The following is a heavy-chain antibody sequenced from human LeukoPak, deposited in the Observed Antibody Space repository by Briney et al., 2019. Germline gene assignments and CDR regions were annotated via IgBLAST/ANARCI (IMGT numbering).Heavy chain of an antibody. CDR1: GFTFSSYS. V-gene: IGHV3-21*01. CDR3: ARDAPQGRDGYKRLDY. CDR2: ISSSSSYI. Sequence: PGGSLRLSCAAPGFTFSSYSMNWVRQAPGKGLEWVSSISSSSSYIYYADSVKGRFTISRDSAKNSLYLQMNSLRAEDTAVYYCARDAPQGRDGYKRLDYWGQGTLVTVSS. J-gene: IGHJ4*02. D-gene: IGHD5-24*01.